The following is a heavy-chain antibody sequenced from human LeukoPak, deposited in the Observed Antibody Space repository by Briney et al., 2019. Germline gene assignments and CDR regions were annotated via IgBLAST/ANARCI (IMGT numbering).Heavy chain of an antibody. CDR2: ISYTGTYI. Sequence: GGSLRLSCAASAFSLNAYNMNWVRQAPGKGLEWVSSISYTGTYIYYADSVKGRFTISRDNSKNTLYLQMNSPRAEDTAVYYCARGQGSGWPFDYWGQGTLVTVSS. V-gene: IGHV3-21*04. CDR1: AFSLNAYN. J-gene: IGHJ4*02. CDR3: ARGQGSGWPFDY. D-gene: IGHD6-19*01.